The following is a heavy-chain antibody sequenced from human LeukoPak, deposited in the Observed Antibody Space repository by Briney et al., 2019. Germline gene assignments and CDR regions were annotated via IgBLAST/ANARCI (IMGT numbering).Heavy chain of an antibody. CDR2: INPNSGGT. CDR1: GYTFTGYY. J-gene: IGHJ4*02. D-gene: IGHD3-3*01. CDR3: ARRTYYDFWSGYNFDY. V-gene: IGHV1-2*02. Sequence: ASVKVSCKASGYTFTGYYMHWVRQAPGQGLEWMGWINPNSGGTNYARKFQGRVTMTRDTSISTAYMELSRLRSDDTAVYYCARRTYYDFWSGYNFDYWGQGTLVTVSS.